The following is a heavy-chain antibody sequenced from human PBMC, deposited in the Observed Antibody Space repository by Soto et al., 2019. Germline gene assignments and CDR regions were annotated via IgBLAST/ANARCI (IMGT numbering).Heavy chain of an antibody. V-gene: IGHV3-7*02. D-gene: IGHD6-13*01. Sequence: EVQLVESGGGLVQPGGSLRLSCAASGFTFSSYWMSWVRQAPGKGLEWVANIKQEGSEKYYVDSVKGRFTISRDNAKNSLYLQMNSLRAEDTAVYYCASHPYSSSWYSWGQGTLVTVSS. CDR1: GFTFSSYW. CDR3: ASHPYSSSWYS. CDR2: IKQEGSEK. J-gene: IGHJ4*02.